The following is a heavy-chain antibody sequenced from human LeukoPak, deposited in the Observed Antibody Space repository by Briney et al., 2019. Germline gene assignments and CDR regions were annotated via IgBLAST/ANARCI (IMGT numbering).Heavy chain of an antibody. CDR3: ARGLYYGSGQYYFDY. CDR2: ISPSGDST. Sequence: GGSLRLSCGASGLTVSSYGMHWVRQAPGKGLEYVSAISPSGDSTYYTNSVKGRFTISRDNSKNTLFLQMGSLTAEDMAVYYCARGLYYGSGQYYFDYWGQGALVTVSS. J-gene: IGHJ4*02. CDR1: GLTVSSYG. D-gene: IGHD3-10*01. V-gene: IGHV3-64*01.